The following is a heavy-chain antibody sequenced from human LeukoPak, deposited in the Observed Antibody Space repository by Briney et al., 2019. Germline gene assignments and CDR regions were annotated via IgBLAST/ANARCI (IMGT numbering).Heavy chain of an antibody. D-gene: IGHD2-15*01. CDR3: AKEGSTVVVVAATVGYYFDY. CDR1: GFTFTRHS. V-gene: IGHV3-23*01. CDR2: ISGSGGNT. J-gene: IGHJ4*02. Sequence: PGGSLRLPCAASGFTFTRHSMNWVRQVPGKGLEWVSSISGSGGNTYYADSVKSRFTISRDNSKNTLYLQMNSLRAEDTAVYYCAKEGSTVVVVAATVGYYFDYWGQGTLVTVSS.